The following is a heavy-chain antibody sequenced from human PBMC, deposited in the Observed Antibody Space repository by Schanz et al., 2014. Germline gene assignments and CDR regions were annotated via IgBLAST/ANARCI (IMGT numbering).Heavy chain of an antibody. CDR2: ISPLLGVA. D-gene: IGHD3-10*01. CDR1: GGTFVTFF. V-gene: IGHV1-69*04. Sequence: QVHLVQSGAEVKEPGSSVKVSCKPSGGTFVTFFFTWVRQAPGQGPQWMGRISPLLGVANYAQEFQGRLTITADTSTSTAYMELRSLRSDDTAVYYCAKERAYYGSGSFDYWGQGTLVTVSS. J-gene: IGHJ4*02. CDR3: AKERAYYGSGSFDY.